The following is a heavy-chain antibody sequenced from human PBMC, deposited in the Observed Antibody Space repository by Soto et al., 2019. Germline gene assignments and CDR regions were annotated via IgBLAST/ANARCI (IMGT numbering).Heavy chain of an antibody. CDR2: IKSKTDGGTT. D-gene: IGHD2-15*01. CDR3: ARDGIGGTTFRGYLDY. J-gene: IGHJ4*02. Sequence: PGGSLRLSCAASGFTFSNAWMSWVRQAPGEGQEWVGRIKSKTDGGTTDYAAPVKGRFTISRDDSKNTLYLEMNSLRAEDTAVYYCARDGIGGTTFRGYLDYWGQGNLVTVSS. V-gene: IGHV3-15*01. CDR1: GFTFSNAW.